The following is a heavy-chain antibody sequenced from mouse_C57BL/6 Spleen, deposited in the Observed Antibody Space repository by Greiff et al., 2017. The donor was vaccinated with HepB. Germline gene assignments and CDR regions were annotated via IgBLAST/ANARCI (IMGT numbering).Heavy chain of an antibody. V-gene: IGHV3-6*01. CDR1: GYSITSGYY. D-gene: IGHD1-1*01. J-gene: IGHJ1*03. Sequence: EVQLVESGPGLVKPSQSLSLTCSVTGYSITSGYYWNWIRQFPGNKLEWMGYISYDGSNNYNPSLKNRISITRDTSKNQFFLKLNSVTTEDTDTYYCARGGTTVVASYWYFDVWGTGTTVTVSS. CDR2: ISYDGSN. CDR3: ARGGTTVVASYWYFDV.